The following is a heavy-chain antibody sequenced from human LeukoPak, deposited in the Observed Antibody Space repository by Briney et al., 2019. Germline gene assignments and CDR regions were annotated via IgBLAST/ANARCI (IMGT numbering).Heavy chain of an antibody. CDR1: GFTFSSYA. Sequence: GGSLRLSCAASGFTFSSYAMHWVRQAPGKGLEWVAVISYDGSNKYYADSVKGRFTISRDNSKNTLYLQMNSLRAEDTAVYYCARVSKQLVLHNWFGPWGQGTLVTVSS. V-gene: IGHV3-30-3*01. CDR3: ARVSKQLVLHNWFGP. CDR2: ISYDGSNK. D-gene: IGHD6-13*01. J-gene: IGHJ5*02.